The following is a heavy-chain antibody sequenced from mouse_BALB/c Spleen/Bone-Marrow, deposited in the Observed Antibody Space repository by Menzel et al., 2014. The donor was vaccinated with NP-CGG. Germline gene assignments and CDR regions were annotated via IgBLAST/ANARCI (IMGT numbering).Heavy chain of an antibody. CDR2: IRSKSYDYAT. CDR3: VRDSDYGCYSMDY. CDR1: GFTFNTYG. J-gene: IGHJ4*01. V-gene: IGHV10-3*03. D-gene: IGHD2-4*01. Sequence: EVQVVESGGGLVQPKGSLKLSCAASGFTFNTYGMHWVCQAPGKGLEWIARIRSKSYDYATYYADSVKDRFIISRDDSQSMLYLQMNNLKTEDPAMYYCVRDSDYGCYSMDYWGQGTSVTVSS.